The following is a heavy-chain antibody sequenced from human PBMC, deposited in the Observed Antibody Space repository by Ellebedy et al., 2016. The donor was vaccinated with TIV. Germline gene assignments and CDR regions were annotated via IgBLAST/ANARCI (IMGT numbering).Heavy chain of an antibody. D-gene: IGHD6-19*01. Sequence: PGGSLRLSCAASGFTFSTYSMNWVRQAPGKGLEWVSSVGESGFWTDYADSVKGRFTIFRENSKSTLFLQMNSLRVDETAVYYCARLRPVAGTGGYWGQGSLLTVSS. CDR1: GFTFSTYS. CDR2: VGESGFWT. V-gene: IGHV3-23*01. J-gene: IGHJ4*02. CDR3: ARLRPVAGTGGY.